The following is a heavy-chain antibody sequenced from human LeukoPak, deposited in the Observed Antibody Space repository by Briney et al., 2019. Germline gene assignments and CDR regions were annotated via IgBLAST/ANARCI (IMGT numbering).Heavy chain of an antibody. J-gene: IGHJ4*02. CDR3: ARVQLVEVTFDY. D-gene: IGHD3-22*01. CDR2: TYYSGST. V-gene: IGHV4-39*07. CDR1: GGSISSSSYY. Sequence: PSETLSLTCTVSGGSISSSSYYWGWIRQPPGKGLEWIGSTYYSGSTYYNPSLKSRVTISVDTSKNQFSLKLSSVTAADTAVYYCARVQLVEVTFDYWGQGTLVTVSS.